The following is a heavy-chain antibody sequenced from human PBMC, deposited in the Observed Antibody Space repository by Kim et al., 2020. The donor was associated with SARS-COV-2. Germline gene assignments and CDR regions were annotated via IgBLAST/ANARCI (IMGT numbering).Heavy chain of an antibody. J-gene: IGHJ4*02. Sequence: LSLTCAASGFTFSSYSMNWVRQAPGKGLEWVSYISSSSSTIYYADSVKGRFTISRDNAKNSLYLQMNSLRAEDTAVYYCARDYYGSGSYYPFDYWGQGTLVTVSS. CDR1: GFTFSSYS. CDR2: ISSSSSTI. D-gene: IGHD3-10*01. CDR3: ARDYYGSGSYYPFDY. V-gene: IGHV3-48*04.